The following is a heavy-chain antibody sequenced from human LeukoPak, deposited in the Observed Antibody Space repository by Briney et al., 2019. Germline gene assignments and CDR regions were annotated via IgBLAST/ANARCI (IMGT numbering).Heavy chain of an antibody. Sequence: ASVNVSCKASGYTFTSYDINWVRQATGQGLERMGWMNPNSGRTGYAQNFQGRITITRNTSISTAYMELSSLRSEDTAVYYCTRETSSRYFDYWGQGTLVTDSS. J-gene: IGHJ4*02. CDR3: TRETSSRYFDY. CDR2: MNPNSGRT. V-gene: IGHV1-8*01. CDR1: GYTFTSYD.